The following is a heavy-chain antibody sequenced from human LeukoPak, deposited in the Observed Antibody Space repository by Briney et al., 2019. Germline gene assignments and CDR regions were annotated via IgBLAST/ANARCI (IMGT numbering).Heavy chain of an antibody. Sequence: GGSLSLSCAASGFTFSSYSMNWVRQAPGKGLEWVSYISSSTNTIYYADSVKGRFTISRDNAKNSLFLQMNSLRDEDTAVYYCARGGYGANADAFDIWGQGRLVTVSS. D-gene: IGHD4-23*01. CDR2: ISSSTNTI. V-gene: IGHV3-48*02. CDR1: GFTFSSYS. CDR3: ARGGYGANADAFDI. J-gene: IGHJ3*02.